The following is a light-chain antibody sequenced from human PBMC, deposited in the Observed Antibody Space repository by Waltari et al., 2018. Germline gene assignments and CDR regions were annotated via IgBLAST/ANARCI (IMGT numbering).Light chain of an antibody. V-gene: IGKV1-16*01. Sequence: DIQMTQSPSSLSASVGDRVTITCRASEGIGNHLAWFQQKPGTAPKALIYGIFALQSGVPSRFSGTGARAAFTLAISSLQPEDAGTYYCQQYYSYPLTFGGGTRVDI. CDR1: EGIGNH. CDR3: QQYYSYPLT. J-gene: IGKJ4*01. CDR2: GIF.